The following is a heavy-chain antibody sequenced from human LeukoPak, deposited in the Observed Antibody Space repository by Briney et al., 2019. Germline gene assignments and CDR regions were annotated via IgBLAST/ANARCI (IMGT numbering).Heavy chain of an antibody. D-gene: IGHD1-1*01. CDR3: ARDQLLSY. Sequence: NPSETLSLTCTVSGGSISSYYWSWLRQPPGKGLEWIGYIYYSGSTNYNPSLKSRVTISVDTSKNQFSLKLSSVTAADTAVYYCARDQLLSYWGQGTLVTVSS. CDR1: GGSISSYY. V-gene: IGHV4-59*01. J-gene: IGHJ4*02. CDR2: IYYSGST.